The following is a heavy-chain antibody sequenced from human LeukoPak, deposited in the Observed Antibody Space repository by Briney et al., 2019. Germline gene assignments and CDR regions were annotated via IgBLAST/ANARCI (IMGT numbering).Heavy chain of an antibody. V-gene: IGHV1-2*02. Sequence: ASMKVSFKASGYTFTGYHIHWVRQAPGQGLEWMGWINSNTGGTNYAQKFQGRVTLTRDTSITTAYMEMISLRSDDTAVYYCARDPSRPYSSSWLDYWGQGTLVTVSS. CDR2: INSNTGGT. CDR1: GYTFTGYH. D-gene: IGHD6-13*01. CDR3: ARDPSRPYSSSWLDY. J-gene: IGHJ4*02.